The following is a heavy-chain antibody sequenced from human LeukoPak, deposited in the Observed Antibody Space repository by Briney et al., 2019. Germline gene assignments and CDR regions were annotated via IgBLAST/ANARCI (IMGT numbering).Heavy chain of an antibody. Sequence: SETLSLTCTVSGGSMSSTIYYWGWIRQPPGKGLEWIGSGYYSGSTYYSPSLRSRVSISVDTSKNQFSLKLNSVTAADTAVYFCARSREPRGCAFDIWGQGTMVTVSS. CDR1: GGSMSSTIYY. D-gene: IGHD1-26*01. CDR2: GYYSGST. J-gene: IGHJ3*02. CDR3: ARSREPRGCAFDI. V-gene: IGHV4-39*01.